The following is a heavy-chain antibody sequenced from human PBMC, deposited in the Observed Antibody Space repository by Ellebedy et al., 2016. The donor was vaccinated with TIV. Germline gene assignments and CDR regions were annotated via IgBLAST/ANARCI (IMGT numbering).Heavy chain of an antibody. D-gene: IGHD3-22*01. CDR2: ISSTTSTI. CDR3: ARGYYDSSGYEHFDY. J-gene: IGHJ4*02. V-gene: IGHV3-48*04. CDR1: GFPFSSYS. Sequence: GESLKISCAASGFPFSSYSMNWVRQAPGKGLEWVSYISSTTSTIYYADSVKGRFTISRDNAKNSLYPQMNSLRAEDTAVYYCARGYYDSSGYEHFDYWGQGTLVTVSS.